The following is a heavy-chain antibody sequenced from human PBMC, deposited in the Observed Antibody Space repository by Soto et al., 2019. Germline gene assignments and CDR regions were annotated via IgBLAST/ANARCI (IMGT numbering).Heavy chain of an antibody. CDR3: ARGLLRGYSYGSYFDY. CDR1: GGTFSSYA. J-gene: IGHJ4*02. Sequence: SVKVSCKASGGTFSSYAISWVRQAPGQGLEWMGGIIPIFGTANYAQKFQGRVTITADKSTSTAYMELSSLRSGDTAVYYCARGLLRGYSYGSYFDYWGQGTLVTVSS. CDR2: IIPIFGTA. D-gene: IGHD5-18*01. V-gene: IGHV1-69*06.